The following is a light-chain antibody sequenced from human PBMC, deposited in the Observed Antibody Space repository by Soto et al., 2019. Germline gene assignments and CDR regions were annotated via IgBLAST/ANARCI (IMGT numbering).Light chain of an antibody. J-gene: IGLJ3*02. CDR2: EVS. CDR1: STDVGGYNY. Sequence: QSALTQPASVSASPGQSITISCTGTSTDVGGYNYVSWYQQRPGKAPKLMIYEVSYRPSGVSNRFSGSKSGNTTYLTISGLQAEDEADYYCSSYTSSNTLVFGGGTKLTVL. V-gene: IGLV2-14*01. CDR3: SSYTSSNTLV.